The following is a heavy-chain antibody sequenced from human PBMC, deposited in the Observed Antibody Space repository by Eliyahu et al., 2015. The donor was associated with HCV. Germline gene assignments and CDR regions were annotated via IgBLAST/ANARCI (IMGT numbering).Heavy chain of an antibody. D-gene: IGHD3-10*01. Sequence: QLQLQESGPGLVKPSETLSLTCSVSGASISGGGYHWGWIRQSPGKGXEWXGSIYYSGSTYYKASLKSRVTISVDTSKNQFSLNLRSVTAADTAVYYCARTSYYGSGSYYDTYYFDYWGQGTLVTVSS. CDR3: ARTSYYGSGSYYDTYYFDY. CDR2: IYYSGST. V-gene: IGHV4-39*01. CDR1: GASISGGGYH. J-gene: IGHJ4*02.